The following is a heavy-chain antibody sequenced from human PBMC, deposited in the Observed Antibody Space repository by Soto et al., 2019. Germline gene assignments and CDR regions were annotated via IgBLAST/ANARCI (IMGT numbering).Heavy chain of an antibody. CDR2: IIPILGIA. Sequence: SVKVSCKASGGTFNSYTISWVRQSPGQGLEWMGRIIPILGIANYAQKFQGRVTITADKSTSTAYMELSSLRAEDTAVYYCARRVAQRYAFDMWGQGTVVTLSS. CDR3: ARRVAQRYAFDM. D-gene: IGHD2-15*01. CDR1: GGTFNSYT. V-gene: IGHV1-69*02. J-gene: IGHJ3*02.